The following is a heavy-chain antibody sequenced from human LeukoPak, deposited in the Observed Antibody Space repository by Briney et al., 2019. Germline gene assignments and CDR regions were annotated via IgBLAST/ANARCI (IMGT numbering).Heavy chain of an antibody. CDR1: GYTFTGYY. V-gene: IGHV1-2*02. D-gene: IGHD2-15*01. CDR3: ASEGGLYCSGGSCYRLDY. CDR2: INPNSGGT. Sequence: GASVKVSCKASGYTFTGYYMHWVRQAPGQGLEWMGWINPNSGGTNYAQKFQGRVTMTRDTSISTAYMELSRPRSDDTAVYYCASEGGLYCSGGSCYRLDYWGQGTLVTVSS. J-gene: IGHJ4*02.